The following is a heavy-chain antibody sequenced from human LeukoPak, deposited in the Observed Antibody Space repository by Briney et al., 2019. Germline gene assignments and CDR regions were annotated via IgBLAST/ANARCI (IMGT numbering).Heavy chain of an antibody. V-gene: IGHV6-1*01. J-gene: IGHJ4*02. CDR3: AGDVGTSGWYTFDY. CDR1: GVSVSSINGA. D-gene: IGHD6-19*01. Sequence: SQTLSVTCAISGVSVSSINGAWNCIRQSPSRGLEWQGRTYYRSRWYTDYAPSVKGRITINPDTSRNQYSLQLDSVPPEDSAVYYCAGDVGTSGWYTFDYWGQGTLVTVSS. CDR2: TYYRSRWYT.